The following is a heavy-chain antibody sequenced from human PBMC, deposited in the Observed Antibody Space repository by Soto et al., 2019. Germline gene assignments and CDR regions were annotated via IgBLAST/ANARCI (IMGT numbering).Heavy chain of an antibody. CDR1: GFIFSDYG. D-gene: IGHD1-26*01. V-gene: IGHV3-33*01. CDR2: IYYDGSNE. Sequence: QVQLVESGGAVVQPGRSLRLACETSGFIFSDYGMHWVRQAPGKGLEWVAVIYYDGSNEHYSDSVRGRFTISRANSKNILYLQMNSLRAEDTASYYCARWWSDGEWVETMDVWGQGATVTVSS. CDR3: ARWWSDGEWVETMDV. J-gene: IGHJ6*01.